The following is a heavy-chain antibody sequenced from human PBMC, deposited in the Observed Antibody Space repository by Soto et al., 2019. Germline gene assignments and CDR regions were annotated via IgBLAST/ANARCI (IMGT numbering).Heavy chain of an antibody. D-gene: IGHD2-15*01. CDR2: ICPRDSNI. CDR3: MARLRDVVGVLELFHH. CDR1: GYSLTNSFSNYW. V-gene: IGHV5-51*01. J-gene: IGHJ1*01. Sequence: EVQLVQSGAEVKKPGESLKISCQGFGYSLTNSFSNYWIGWVRQMPGKGLEWMGVICPRDSNIKYNPSFQGQITISADKSTSTAYLQWSSLKASDTAMYYCMARLRDVVGVLELFHHWGQGTLVTVSS.